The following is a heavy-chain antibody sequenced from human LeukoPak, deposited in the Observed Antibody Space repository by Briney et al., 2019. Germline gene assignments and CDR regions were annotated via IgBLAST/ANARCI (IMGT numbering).Heavy chain of an antibody. CDR1: GFTFSSYW. CDR2: IYYSGST. Sequence: GSLRLSCAASGFTFSSYWMSWVRQAPGKGLEWIGSIYYSGSTYYNPSLKSRVTISVDTSKNQFSLKLSSVTAADTAVYYCAREGPGYCSGGSCLFAPIDYWGQGTLVTVSS. V-gene: IGHV4-39*07. CDR3: AREGPGYCSGGSCLFAPIDY. J-gene: IGHJ4*02. D-gene: IGHD2-15*01.